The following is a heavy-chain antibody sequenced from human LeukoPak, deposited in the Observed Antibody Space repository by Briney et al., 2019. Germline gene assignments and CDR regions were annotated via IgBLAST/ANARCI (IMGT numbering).Heavy chain of an antibody. V-gene: IGHV3-48*01. CDR1: GFTFSSYS. CDR3: ARDTKYAFDN. CDR2: IGISSGNT. Sequence: GGSLRLSCAASGFTFSSYSMNWVRRAPGKGLEWISYIGISSGNTKYADPVKGRFTISGDKAKNSVYLQMNSLRVEDTAVYYCARDTKYAFDNWGQGTLVTVSS. D-gene: IGHD2-2*01. J-gene: IGHJ4*02.